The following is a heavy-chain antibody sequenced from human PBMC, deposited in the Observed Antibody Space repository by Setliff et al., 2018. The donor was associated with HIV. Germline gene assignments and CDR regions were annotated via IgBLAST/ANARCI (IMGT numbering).Heavy chain of an antibody. V-gene: IGHV4-59*01. Sequence: SETLSLTCTVSGGSISSYYWSWIRQPPGKGLEWIGFIYDSGSANYNPSLKSRVTISVDTSKNQSSLKLSSVTAADTAVYYCARDDYLDGRWGQGTLVTVSS. CDR1: GGSISSYY. J-gene: IGHJ4*02. CDR3: ARDDYLDGR. CDR2: IYDSGSA. D-gene: IGHD4-17*01.